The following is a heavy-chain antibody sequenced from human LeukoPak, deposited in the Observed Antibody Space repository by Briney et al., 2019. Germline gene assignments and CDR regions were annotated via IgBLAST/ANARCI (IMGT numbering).Heavy chain of an antibody. D-gene: IGHD3-10*01. CDR2: IYYSGST. CDR3: ARHQYYYGSGSPYH. Sequence: SETLSLTCTVSGGSISSYYWTWIRQPPGKGLEWIGYIYYSGSTYHNPSLKSRVTISVDTSKNQFSLKLSSVTAADTAVYYCARHQYYYGSGSPYHWGQGTLVTVSS. V-gene: IGHV4-59*04. CDR1: GGSISSYY. J-gene: IGHJ4*02.